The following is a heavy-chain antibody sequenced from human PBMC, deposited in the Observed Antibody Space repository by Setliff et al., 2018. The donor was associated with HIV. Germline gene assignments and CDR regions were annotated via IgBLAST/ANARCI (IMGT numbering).Heavy chain of an antibody. CDR1: GGSISSGGYY. V-gene: IGHV4-31*03. D-gene: IGHD3-22*01. J-gene: IGHJ3*02. CDR2: IYYSGST. Sequence: ASETLSLTCTVSGGSISSGGYYWSWIRQHPGKGLEWIGYIYYSGSTYYNPSLKSRVTISVDTSKNQFSLKLNSVTAADTAVYHCARGDTYYHDRSGYVKSALDAFDIWGRGTMVTV. CDR3: ARGDTYYHDRSGYVKSALDAFDI.